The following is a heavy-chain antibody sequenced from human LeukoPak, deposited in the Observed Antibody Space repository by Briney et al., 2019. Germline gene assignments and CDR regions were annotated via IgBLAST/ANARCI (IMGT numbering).Heavy chain of an antibody. V-gene: IGHV1-8*02. CDR1: GYTFTGYF. CDR3: ARSLSGTSSNE. D-gene: IGHD1-7*01. Sequence: ASVKVSCKASGYTFTGYFMHWVRQAPGQGLEWMGWMNPNSGNTGYAQKFQGRVTMTRNTSISTAYMELSSLRSEDTAVYYCARSLSGTSSNEWGQGTLVTVSS. CDR2: MNPNSGNT. J-gene: IGHJ4*02.